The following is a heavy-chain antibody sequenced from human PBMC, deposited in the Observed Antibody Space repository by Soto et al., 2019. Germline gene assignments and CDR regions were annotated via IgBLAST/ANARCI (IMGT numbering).Heavy chain of an antibody. CDR2: IIPIFGTA. V-gene: IGHV1-69*13. J-gene: IGHJ4*03. D-gene: IGHD3-22*01. CDR1: GGTFSSYA. Sequence: SVKVSCKASGGTFSSYAISWVRQAPGQGLEWMGGIIPIFGTANYAQKFQGRVTITADESTSTAYMELSSLRSEDTAVYYCARDVTHQQTEYDTLAYWGQGTLVTVSS. CDR3: ARDVTHQQTEYDTLAY.